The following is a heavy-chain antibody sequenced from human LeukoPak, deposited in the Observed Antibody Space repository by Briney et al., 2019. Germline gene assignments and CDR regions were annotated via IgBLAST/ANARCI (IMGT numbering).Heavy chain of an antibody. CDR1: GFSFSSYW. Sequence: GGSLRLSCAASGFSFSSYWMYWVRQAPGKGLVWVSRISSDASSTNYADSVKGRFTISRDNAKNTLYLQMNSLRAEDTAVYYCAMLAKMATIDDFDYWGQGTLVTVSS. J-gene: IGHJ4*02. CDR2: ISSDASST. CDR3: AMLAKMATIDDFDY. D-gene: IGHD5-24*01. V-gene: IGHV3-74*01.